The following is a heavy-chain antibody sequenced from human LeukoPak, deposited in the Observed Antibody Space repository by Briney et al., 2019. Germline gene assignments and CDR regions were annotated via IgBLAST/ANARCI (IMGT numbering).Heavy chain of an antibody. CDR2: ISYDGSNK. Sequence: GRSLRLSCAASGFTFSSYAMHWVRQAPGKGLEWVAVISYDGSNKYYADSVKGRFTISRDNSKNTLYLQMNSLRAEDTAVYYCARAGDSSGWYYYYYYGMDVWGQGTTVTVSS. CDR1: GFTFSSYA. J-gene: IGHJ6*02. CDR3: ARAGDSSGWYYYYYYGMDV. V-gene: IGHV3-30-3*01. D-gene: IGHD6-19*01.